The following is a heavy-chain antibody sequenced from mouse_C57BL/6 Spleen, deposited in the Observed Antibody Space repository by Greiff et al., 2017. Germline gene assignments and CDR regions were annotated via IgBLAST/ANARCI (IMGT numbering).Heavy chain of an antibody. CDR3: ARWGYDGMDY. CDR2: LDPEDGET. CDR1: GFNIKDYY. J-gene: IGHJ2*01. Sequence: VQLQQSGAELVKPGASVKLSCTASGFNIKDYYMHWVKQRTEQDLEWIGRLDPEDGETKYATKFPGKATITADTSPNTDYLQLSSLTSADTAVYYWARWGYDGMDYWGQGTARTVSS. V-gene: IGHV14-2*01. D-gene: IGHD2-2*01.